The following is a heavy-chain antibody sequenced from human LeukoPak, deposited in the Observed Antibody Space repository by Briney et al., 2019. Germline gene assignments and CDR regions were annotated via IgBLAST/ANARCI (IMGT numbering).Heavy chain of an antibody. J-gene: IGHJ4*02. CDR1: GFTFSSYA. D-gene: IGHD4-23*01. V-gene: IGHV3-30*04. Sequence: GGSLRLSCAASGFTFSSYAMHWVRQAPGKGLEWVAVISYDGSNKYYADSVKGRFTISRDNSKNTLYLQMNSLRAEDTAVYYCAVRRSSFDYWGQGTLVTVSS. CDR2: ISYDGSNK. CDR3: AVRRSSFDY.